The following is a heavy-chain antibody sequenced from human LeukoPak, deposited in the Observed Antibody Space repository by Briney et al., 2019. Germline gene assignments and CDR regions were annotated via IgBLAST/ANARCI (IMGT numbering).Heavy chain of an antibody. D-gene: IGHD3-22*01. CDR1: GGTFSSYA. Sequence: ASVKVSCKASGGTFSSYAISWVRQAPGQGLEWMGRIIPIFGIANYAQKLQGRVTITADKSTSTAYMELSSLRSEDTAVYYCASGGGYYYDSSGYWFDYWGQGTLVTVSS. CDR2: IIPIFGIA. CDR3: ASGGGYYYDSSGYWFDY. V-gene: IGHV1-69*04. J-gene: IGHJ4*02.